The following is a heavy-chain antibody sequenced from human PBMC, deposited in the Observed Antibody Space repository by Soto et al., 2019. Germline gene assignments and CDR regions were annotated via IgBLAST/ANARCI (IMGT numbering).Heavy chain of an antibody. V-gene: IGHV1-69*12. CDR3: ALGNHRWLQLWYFDL. J-gene: IGHJ2*01. D-gene: IGHD5-12*01. CDR1: GGTFSSYT. CDR2: IIPIFGTA. Sequence: QVQLVQSGAEVKKPGSSVTVSCKASGGTFSSYTISWVRQAPGQGLEWMGGIIPIFGTANYAQKFQGRVTIAAHESTSTAYMELSSLRSEDTAVYYCALGNHRWLQLWYFDLWGRGTLVTVSS.